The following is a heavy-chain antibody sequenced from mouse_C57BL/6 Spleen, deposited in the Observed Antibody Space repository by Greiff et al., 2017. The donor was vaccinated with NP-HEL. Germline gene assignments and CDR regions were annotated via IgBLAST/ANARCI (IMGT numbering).Heavy chain of an antibody. CDR3: TRDSYYYGSSQRYFDV. J-gene: IGHJ1*03. CDR1: GYTFTDYE. Sequence: VQLQQSGAELVRPGASVTLSCKASGYTFTDYEMHWVKQTPVHGLEWIGAIDPETGGTAYNQKFKGKAILTADKSSSTAYMELRSLTSEDSAVYYFTRDSYYYGSSQRYFDVWGTGTTVTVSS. D-gene: IGHD1-1*01. V-gene: IGHV1-15*01. CDR2: IDPETGGT.